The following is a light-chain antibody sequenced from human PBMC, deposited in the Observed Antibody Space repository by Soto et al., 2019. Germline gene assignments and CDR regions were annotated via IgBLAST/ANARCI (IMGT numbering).Light chain of an antibody. CDR2: WAS. J-gene: IGKJ2*01. Sequence: DIVMTQSPDSLAVSLGERATINCKSSQSVLYSSNNKNHLAWYQQKPGQPPKLLIYWASTRESGVPDRFSGSWSGTDFTRTISSLHAEDVAVYYGQQYYSTPQTFGQGTKLEIK. CDR3: QQYYSTPQT. CDR1: QSVLYSSNNKNH. V-gene: IGKV4-1*01.